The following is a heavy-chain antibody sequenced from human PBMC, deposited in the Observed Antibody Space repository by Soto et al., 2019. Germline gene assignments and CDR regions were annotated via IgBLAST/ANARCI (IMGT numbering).Heavy chain of an antibody. D-gene: IGHD3-3*01. CDR2: IYYSGRT. CDR1: GGSISSYY. V-gene: IGHV4-59*01. Sequence: PSETLSLTCTVSGGSISSYYWSWIRQPPGKGLEWIGDIYYSGRTNYNPSLKSRVTISVDTSKNQFSLKLSSVTAADTAVYYCAPLSETYYDFWSGYPSESDAFGIWGQGTMVTVS. J-gene: IGHJ3*02. CDR3: APLSETYYDFWSGYPSESDAFGI.